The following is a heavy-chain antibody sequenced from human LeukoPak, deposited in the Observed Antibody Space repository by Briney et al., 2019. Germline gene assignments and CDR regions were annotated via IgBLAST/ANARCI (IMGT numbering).Heavy chain of an antibody. J-gene: IGHJ4*02. D-gene: IGHD5-12*01. CDR3: ASPRGYGYYFDY. Sequence: GGSLRLSCAGSGFTFSSYAMSWVRQALGKGLEWVANIKQDGSEKYYVDSVKGRFTISRDNAKNSLYLQMNSLRAEDTAVYYCASPRGYGYYFDYWGQGTLVTVSS. CDR1: GFTFSSYA. V-gene: IGHV3-7*01. CDR2: IKQDGSEK.